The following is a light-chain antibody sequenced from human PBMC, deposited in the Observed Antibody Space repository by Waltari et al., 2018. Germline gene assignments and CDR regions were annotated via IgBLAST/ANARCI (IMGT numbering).Light chain of an antibody. J-gene: IGLJ1*01. CDR1: SSDVGSYNL. CDR2: VVT. CDR3: CSHAGSSIYV. V-gene: IGLV2-23*02. Sequence: QSALTQPASVSGSPGQSITISCTGTSSDVGSYNLVSWYQQHPGKAPKLMIYVVTERPSGVSNRFSGSKSDNTASLTISGLQAEDEADYYCCSHAGSSIYVFGTGTKVTIL.